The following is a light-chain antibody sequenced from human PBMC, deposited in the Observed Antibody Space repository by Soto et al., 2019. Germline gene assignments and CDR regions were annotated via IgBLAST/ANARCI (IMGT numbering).Light chain of an antibody. Sequence: QSALTQPASVTGSPAQSITISCTGTSSDVGAYNYVSWYQQYPGQAPKLMIFDVSNRPSGISHRFSGSKSGDTASLTISGLHAEAEADYYCTSWTSSNSYVFGTGTKLTVL. J-gene: IGLJ1*01. CDR1: SSDVGAYNY. CDR3: TSWTSSNSYV. V-gene: IGLV2-14*01. CDR2: DVS.